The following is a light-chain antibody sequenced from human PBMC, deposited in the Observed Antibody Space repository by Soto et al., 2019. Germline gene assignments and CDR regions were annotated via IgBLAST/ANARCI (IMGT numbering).Light chain of an antibody. CDR1: SSDVGAYNY. Sequence: QSVLTQPASVSGSPGQSITISCPGTSSDVGAYNYVSWYQQHPGKAPKLMIYDVRKRPSGISNRFSGSKSGNTASLTISGLQAEDESDYFCSSYTSSSTPYYVFGTGTKVTVL. CDR2: DVR. V-gene: IGLV2-14*01. J-gene: IGLJ1*01. CDR3: SSYTSSSTPYYV.